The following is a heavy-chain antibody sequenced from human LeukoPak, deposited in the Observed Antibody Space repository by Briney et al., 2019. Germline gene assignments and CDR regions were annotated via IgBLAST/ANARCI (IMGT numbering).Heavy chain of an antibody. D-gene: IGHD6-6*01. CDR3: AREYTSTSGRHFDY. CDR2: IYSSGST. V-gene: IGHV4-4*07. J-gene: IGHJ4*02. CDR1: GDSISGYY. Sequence: SETLSLTCTVSGDSISGYYWTWIRQPAGKRLEWIGRIYSSGSTNYNPSLRSRVTISVDKSKNQFSLNLSSVTAADTGVYYCAREYTSTSGRHFDYWGQGTLVTVPS.